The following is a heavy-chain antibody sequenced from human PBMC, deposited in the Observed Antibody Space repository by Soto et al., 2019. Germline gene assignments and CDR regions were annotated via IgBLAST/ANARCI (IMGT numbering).Heavy chain of an antibody. CDR2: IYYLGNT. CDR1: GGPISSSSSY. Sequence: PSETLSLTCTVSGGPISSSSSYWGWIRQPPGKGMEWVGSIYYLGNTYYNPSLGGRVSISVDTSKNQFSLKLSSVTAADTAVYYCARPYYYDSSGYYLSEDYYYGMDVWGQGTTVTVSS. J-gene: IGHJ6*02. CDR3: ARPYYYDSSGYYLSEDYYYGMDV. D-gene: IGHD3-22*01. V-gene: IGHV4-39*01.